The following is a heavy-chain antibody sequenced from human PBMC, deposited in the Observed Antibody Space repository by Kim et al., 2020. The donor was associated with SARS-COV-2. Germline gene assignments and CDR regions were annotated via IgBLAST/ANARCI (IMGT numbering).Heavy chain of an antibody. D-gene: IGHD2-21*02. J-gene: IGHJ4*02. Sequence: NYNPSLKSRVIISVDTSKNQFSLKRSSVTAADTAVYYCARDYGGNSNYFDYWGQGTLVTVSS. CDR3: ARDYGGNSNYFDY. V-gene: IGHV4-34*09.